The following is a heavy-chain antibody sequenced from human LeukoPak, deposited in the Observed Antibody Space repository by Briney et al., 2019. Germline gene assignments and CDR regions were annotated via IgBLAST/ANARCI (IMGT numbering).Heavy chain of an antibody. CDR3: ARAMEGGYSTYFDY. Sequence: PSETLSLTCAVSGGSISSGGYSWSWIWQPPGKGLEWIGYIYHSGSTYYNPSLKSRVTISVDRSKNQFSLKLSSVTAADTAVYYCARAMEGGYSTYFDYWGQGTLVTVSS. V-gene: IGHV4-30-2*01. D-gene: IGHD5-12*01. CDR1: GGSISSGGYS. CDR2: IYHSGST. J-gene: IGHJ4*02.